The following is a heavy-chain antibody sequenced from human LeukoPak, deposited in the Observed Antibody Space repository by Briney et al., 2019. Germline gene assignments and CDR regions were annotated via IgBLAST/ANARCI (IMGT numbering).Heavy chain of an antibody. CDR2: IIPILGIA. CDR3: ARVRGDIVVVVAATFDAFDI. V-gene: IGHV1-69*04. D-gene: IGHD2-15*01. CDR1: GYTFTSYY. J-gene: IGHJ3*02. Sequence: GASVKVSCKASGYTFTSYYMHWVRQAPGQGLEWMGRIIPILGIANYAQKFQGRVTITADKSTSTAYMELSSLRSEDTAVYYCARVRGDIVVVVAATFDAFDIWGQGTMVTVSS.